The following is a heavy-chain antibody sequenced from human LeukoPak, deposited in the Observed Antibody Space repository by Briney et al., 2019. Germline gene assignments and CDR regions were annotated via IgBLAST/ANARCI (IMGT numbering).Heavy chain of an antibody. D-gene: IGHD1-26*01. J-gene: IGHJ5*02. CDR2: IGSAGDT. V-gene: IGHV3-13*01. CDR3: VRGDVGFDP. Sequence: PGGSLRRSCAASGFTFSTYDMHWVRQATGKGLEWVSGIGSAGDTHYLGSVKGRFTISRDNAKNSLYLQMNSLRAGDTAVYYCVRGDVGFDPWGQGTLVTVSS. CDR1: GFTFSTYD.